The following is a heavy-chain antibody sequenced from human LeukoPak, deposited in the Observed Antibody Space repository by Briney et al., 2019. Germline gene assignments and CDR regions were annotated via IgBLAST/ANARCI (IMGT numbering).Heavy chain of an antibody. CDR3: AKVTGDSSSWYTTGYYYYMDV. D-gene: IGHD6-13*01. CDR2: ISSGSSYI. J-gene: IGHJ6*03. Sequence: PGGSLRLSCAASGFTFSSYSMNWVRQAPGKGLEWVSSISSGSSYIYYADSVKGRFTISRDNSKNTLYLQMNSLRAEDTAVYYCAKVTGDSSSWYTTGYYYYMDVWGKGTMVTVSS. V-gene: IGHV3-21*04. CDR1: GFTFSSYS.